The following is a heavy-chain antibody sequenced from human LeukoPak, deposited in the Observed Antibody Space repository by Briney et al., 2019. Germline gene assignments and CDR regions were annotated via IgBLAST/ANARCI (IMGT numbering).Heavy chain of an antibody. D-gene: IGHD2-15*01. Sequence: GGSLRLSCAASGFTFSDYNMRWIRQAPGKGLEWVSPISRSGSTKYYADSVKGRFTISRDNAKNSLFLQMNSLRAEDTAVYYCARVLRYCSGGNCYSGGLGYMDVWGKGTTVTISS. V-gene: IGHV3-11*01. CDR3: ARVLRYCSGGNCYSGGLGYMDV. J-gene: IGHJ6*03. CDR1: GFTFSDYN. CDR2: ISRSGSTK.